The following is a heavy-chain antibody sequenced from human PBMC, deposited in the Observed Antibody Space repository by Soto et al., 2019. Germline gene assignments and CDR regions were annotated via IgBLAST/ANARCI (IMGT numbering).Heavy chain of an antibody. Sequence: SETLSLTCTVSGGSMTGADYHWSWVRQPPGKGLEWIGYIYHSGTTNYNLSLRGRVTISIDTSKNQFSLKLTSVTAADTAVYYCARAPFSGSYPFDYWGQGALVTVSS. J-gene: IGHJ4*01. CDR3: ARAPFSGSYPFDY. CDR2: IYHSGTT. V-gene: IGHV4-30-4*01. D-gene: IGHD1-26*01. CDR1: GGSMTGADYH.